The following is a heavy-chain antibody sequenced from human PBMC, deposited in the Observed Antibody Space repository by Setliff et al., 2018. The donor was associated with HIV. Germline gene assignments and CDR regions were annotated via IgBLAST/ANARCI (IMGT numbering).Heavy chain of an antibody. CDR2: ISADNGDT. Sequence: ASVKVSCKASGYTLTNYGISWVRQAPGQGLEWMGWISADNGDTNYPQKLQGRVTMTTDTSTSTAYMELRSLRSDDTAVYYCARAGGLRMDRGVVSDYWGQGTLVTVSS. D-gene: IGHD3-10*01. V-gene: IGHV1-18*01. CDR1: GYTLTNYG. J-gene: IGHJ4*02. CDR3: ARAGGLRMDRGVVSDY.